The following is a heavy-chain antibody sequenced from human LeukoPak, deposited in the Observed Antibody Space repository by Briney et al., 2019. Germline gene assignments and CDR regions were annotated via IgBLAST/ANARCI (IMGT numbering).Heavy chain of an antibody. V-gene: IGHV3-7*01. J-gene: IGHJ4*02. CDR1: GFTFSSYW. CDR2: IMQDGSEK. CDR3: ARDNYGSGSYYTYFDY. Sequence: PGGSLRLSCAASGFTFSSYWMTWVRQAPGKGLEWVANIMQDGSEKNYVDSVKGRFTISRDNAKNSLYLQMNSLRAEDTAVFYCARDNYGSGSYYTYFDYWAREPWSPSPQ. D-gene: IGHD3-10*01.